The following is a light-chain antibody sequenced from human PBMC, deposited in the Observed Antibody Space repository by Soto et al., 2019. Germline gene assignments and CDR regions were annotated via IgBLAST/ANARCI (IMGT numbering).Light chain of an antibody. CDR1: QSVNNL. CDR3: QQYNKWPIT. Sequence: IVLTQSPASLSVYPGERATLSCRASQSVNNLLAWYQQKPGQAPRLLIYGASTRAPGIPARFSGSGSGTEFTLTISRLQSEDFAVYYCQQYNKWPITFGLGTRLE. CDR2: GAS. V-gene: IGKV3-15*01. J-gene: IGKJ5*01.